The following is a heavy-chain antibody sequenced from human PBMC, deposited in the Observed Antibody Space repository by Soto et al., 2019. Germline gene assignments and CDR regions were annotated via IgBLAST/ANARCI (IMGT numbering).Heavy chain of an antibody. CDR3: ATESMYVVVVVSTRDHYYGMDV. V-gene: IGHV3-23*01. CDR2: ITVTDGRR. D-gene: IGHD2-15*01. Sequence: EGQLLESGGGLVRPGGSLTLSCAGSGFTFSRYAMTWVRQAPGKGLEWVSSITVTDGRRKYADSVKGRFTISTDTHKNIVYLQMNSLRAEDTALYCRATESMYVVVVVSTRDHYYGMDVWGQGTTVIVS. CDR1: GFTFSRYA. J-gene: IGHJ6*02.